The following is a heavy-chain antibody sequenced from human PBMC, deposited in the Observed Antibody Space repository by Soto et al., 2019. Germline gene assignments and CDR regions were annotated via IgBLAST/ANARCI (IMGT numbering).Heavy chain of an antibody. CDR1: GYTFTSYD. D-gene: IGHD3-22*01. J-gene: IGHJ3*02. V-gene: IGHV1-8*01. Sequence: ASVKVSCKASGYTFTSYDINWVRQATGQGLEWMGWINPNSGNTGYAQKFQGRVTMTGNTSISTAYMELSSLRSEDTAVYYCARGAPYYYDSSGYPFDIWGQGTMVTVSS. CDR2: INPNSGNT. CDR3: ARGAPYYYDSSGYPFDI.